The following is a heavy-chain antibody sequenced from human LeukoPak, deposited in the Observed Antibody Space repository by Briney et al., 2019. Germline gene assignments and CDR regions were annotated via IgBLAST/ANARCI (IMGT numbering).Heavy chain of an antibody. V-gene: IGHV3-21*01. J-gene: IGHJ5*02. Sequence: GSLRLSCAASGFTFSSYSMNWVRQAPGRGLEWVSSISSSSYIYYADSVKGRFTISRDNAKNSLYLQMNSLRAEDTAVYYCARDHQYCSSTSCSPGPWGQGTLVTVSS. CDR3: ARDHQYCSSTSCSPGP. D-gene: IGHD2-2*01. CDR1: GFTFSSYS. CDR2: ISSSSYI.